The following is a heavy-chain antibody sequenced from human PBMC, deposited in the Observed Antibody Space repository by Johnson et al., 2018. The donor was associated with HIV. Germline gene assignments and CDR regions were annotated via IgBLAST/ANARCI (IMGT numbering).Heavy chain of an antibody. V-gene: IGHV3-74*02. J-gene: IGHJ3*02. Sequence: EVQLVESGGGLVQPGGSLRLSCAVSGFTFSSYWMNWVRQVPGKGLVWVSRINSDGSITDYADSVKGRFTISRDNAKNTLYLQMNSLRDEDTAVYYCARGRNSALDIWGQGTMVTVSS. CDR3: ARGRNSALDI. CDR1: GFTFSSYW. D-gene: IGHD5-24*01. CDR2: INSDGSIT.